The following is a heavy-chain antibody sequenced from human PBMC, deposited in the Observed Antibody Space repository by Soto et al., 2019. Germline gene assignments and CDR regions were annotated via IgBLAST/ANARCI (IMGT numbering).Heavy chain of an antibody. Sequence: QVQLVQSGAEVKKSGSSVKVSCKASGGIFNSYAISWVRQAPGQGLEWMGGIILMSGTANYAQKFLGRVTITADESSSTAYMELSNLRSEDTAVYYCARGYYYDTSGYTTGYFYYGMDVWGQGTTVTVSS. D-gene: IGHD3-22*01. J-gene: IGHJ6*02. V-gene: IGHV1-69*01. CDR2: IILMSGTA. CDR3: ARGYYYDTSGYTTGYFYYGMDV. CDR1: GGIFNSYA.